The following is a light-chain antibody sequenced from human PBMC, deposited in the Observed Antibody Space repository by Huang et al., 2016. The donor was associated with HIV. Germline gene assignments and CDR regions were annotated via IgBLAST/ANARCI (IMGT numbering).Light chain of an antibody. J-gene: IGKJ2*01. CDR3: QQYFSIPYT. CDR2: WAS. V-gene: IGKV4-1*01. Sequence: DIVMTQSPDSLAVSLGERATINCKSSQTVLYSSNNKNYLALYQQKPGQSPRLLIYWASTRESGVPDRFSGSGSGTDFTLTISSLQAEDVAVYFCQQYFSIPYTFGQGTKLEIK. CDR1: QTVLYSSNNKNY.